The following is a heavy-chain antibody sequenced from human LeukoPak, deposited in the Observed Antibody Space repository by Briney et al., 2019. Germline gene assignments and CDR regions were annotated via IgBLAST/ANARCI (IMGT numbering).Heavy chain of an antibody. CDR1: GGSISSSSYC. V-gene: IGHV4-39*01. CDR3: ASVYDGRCFDY. J-gene: IGHJ4*02. D-gene: IGHD5/OR15-5a*01. CDR2: MHYSGII. Sequence: SETLSLTCTVSGGSISSSSYCWGWIRQPPGKGLEWTGRMHYSGIIHYNPSLKSRVTISVDTSKNQFSLKLSSVTAADTAVYYCASVYDGRCFDYWGQGTLVTVSS.